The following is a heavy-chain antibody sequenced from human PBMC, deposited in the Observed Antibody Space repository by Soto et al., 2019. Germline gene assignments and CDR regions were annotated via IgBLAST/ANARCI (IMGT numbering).Heavy chain of an antibody. Sequence: QVQLVESGGGVVQPGRSLRLSCAASGFTFSSYGMHWVRQAPGKGLEWVAVIWYDGSNKYYADSVKGRFTISRDNSKNTLYLQMNSLRAEDTAVYYCARDRGDTAMVTPSLFSRRWYRFEGSYFDYWGQGTLVTVSS. J-gene: IGHJ4*02. CDR3: ARDRGDTAMVTPSLFSRRWYRFEGSYFDY. D-gene: IGHD5-18*01. CDR2: IWYDGSNK. V-gene: IGHV3-33*01. CDR1: GFTFSSYG.